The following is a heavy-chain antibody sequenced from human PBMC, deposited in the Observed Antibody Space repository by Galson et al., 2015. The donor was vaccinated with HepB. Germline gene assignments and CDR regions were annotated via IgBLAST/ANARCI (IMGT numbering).Heavy chain of an antibody. CDR2: ISGSGGST. CDR3: AKDGYSSSWTFFDY. CDR1: GFTFSSYA. Sequence: LRLSCAASGFTFSSYAMSWVRQAPGKGLEWVSAISGSGGSTYYADSVKGRFTISRDNSKSTLYLQMNSLRAEDTAVYYCAKDGYSSSWTFFDYRGQGTLVTVSS. D-gene: IGHD6-13*01. J-gene: IGHJ4*02. V-gene: IGHV3-23*01.